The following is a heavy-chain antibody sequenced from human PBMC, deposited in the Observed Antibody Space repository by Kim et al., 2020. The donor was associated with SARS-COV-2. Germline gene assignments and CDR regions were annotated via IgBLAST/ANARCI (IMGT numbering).Heavy chain of an antibody. J-gene: IGHJ4*02. CDR1: GFTFSSYG. D-gene: IGHD2-15*01. CDR2: IDNNGGTT. Sequence: GGSLRLSCAASGFTFSSYGMSWVRQAPGKGLEWVSGIDNNGGTTYYADSVKGRFTISRDNSKNTLYLQMNSLRAEDTAVYYCAKSYGGSCYNPHNYCGQGTLVTVSS. CDR3: AKSYGGSCYNPHNY. V-gene: IGHV3-23*01.